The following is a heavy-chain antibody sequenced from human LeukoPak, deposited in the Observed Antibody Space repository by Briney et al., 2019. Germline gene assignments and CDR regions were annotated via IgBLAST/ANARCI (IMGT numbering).Heavy chain of an antibody. CDR3: ARQGPGYCGSTRCYGVGH. CDR2: INTNTGNP. V-gene: IGHV7-4-1*02. CDR1: GYSFTSFG. J-gene: IGHJ4*02. Sequence: ASVKVSCKASGYSFTSFGMNWVRQAPGQGLEWMGWINTNTGNPTYAQGFTGRFVFSLDTSVSTAYLQISSLKVEDTAVYYCARQGPGYCGSTRCYGVGHWGQGTLVTVSS. D-gene: IGHD2-2*01.